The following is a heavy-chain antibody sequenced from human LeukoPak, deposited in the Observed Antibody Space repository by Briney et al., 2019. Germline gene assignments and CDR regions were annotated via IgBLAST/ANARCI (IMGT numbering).Heavy chain of an antibody. D-gene: IGHD6-19*01. CDR1: GGSISSSSYY. CDR3: ARLGSSGWPWGGYMDV. J-gene: IGHJ6*03. V-gene: IGHV4-39*01. Sequence: PSETLSLTCTVSGGSISSSSYYWGWIRQPPGKGLEWIGSIYYSGSTYYNPSLKSRVTISVDTSKNQFSLKLSSVTAADTAVYYCARLGSSGWPWGGYMDVWGKGTTVTVSS. CDR2: IYYSGST.